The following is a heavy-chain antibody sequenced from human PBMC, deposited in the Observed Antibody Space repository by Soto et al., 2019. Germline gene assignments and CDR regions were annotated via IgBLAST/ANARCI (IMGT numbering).Heavy chain of an antibody. CDR2: IYPDDSDT. Sequence: PGESLKISCKGSGYSFISYWIGWVRQRPGKGLEWMGVIYPDDSDTRYSPSFQGQVTFSADKSTTTVYLQWSSLKASDTAMYYCVSREGYIRDNIREYWGQGTQVTVSS. D-gene: IGHD5-12*01. V-gene: IGHV5-51*01. CDR1: GYSFISYW. CDR3: VSREGYIRDNIREY. J-gene: IGHJ4*02.